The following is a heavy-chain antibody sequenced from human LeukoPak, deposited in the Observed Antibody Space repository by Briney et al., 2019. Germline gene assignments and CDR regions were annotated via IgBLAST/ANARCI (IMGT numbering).Heavy chain of an antibody. CDR3: AKDLRIRAGVPDY. V-gene: IGHV3-33*06. CDR1: GFTFSSYG. D-gene: IGHD2-8*01. J-gene: IGHJ4*02. CDR2: IWYDGSNK. Sequence: PGGSLRLSCAASGFTFSSYGMHWVRQAPGKGLEWVAVIWYDGSNKYYADSVKGRFTISRDSSKNTLCLQMNSLRAEDTAVYYCAKDLRIRAGVPDYWGQGTLVTVSS.